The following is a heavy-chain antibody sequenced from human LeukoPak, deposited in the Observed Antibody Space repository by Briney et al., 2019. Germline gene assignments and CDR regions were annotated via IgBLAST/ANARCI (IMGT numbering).Heavy chain of an antibody. CDR2: VYYSGST. Sequence: SETLSLTCTVSGDSLSRYYWSWIRQPPGKGLEWIGNVYYSGSTKYSPSLRSRVTISVDTSKTQFSLKVTSVTAADTAVYYCARLDGLYDTSGDPFTIWGHGTMVTVSS. CDR3: ARLDGLYDTSGDPFTI. J-gene: IGHJ3*02. CDR1: GDSLSRYY. V-gene: IGHV4-59*08. D-gene: IGHD3-22*01.